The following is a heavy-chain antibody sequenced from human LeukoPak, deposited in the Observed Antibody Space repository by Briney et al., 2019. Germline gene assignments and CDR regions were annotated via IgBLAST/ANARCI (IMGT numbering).Heavy chain of an antibody. Sequence: SETLSLTCTVSGGSISNYYWSWIRQPPGKGLEWIGYIYYSGSTNYNPSLKSRVTISVDTSKNQFSLKLSSVTAADTAVYYCARAENNWFDPWGQGTLVTVSS. CDR2: IYYSGST. V-gene: IGHV4-59*01. J-gene: IGHJ5*02. CDR3: ARAENNWFDP. CDR1: GGSISNYY.